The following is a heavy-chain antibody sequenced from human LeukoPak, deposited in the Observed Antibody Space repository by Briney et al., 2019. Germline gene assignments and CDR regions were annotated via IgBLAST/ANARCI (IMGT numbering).Heavy chain of an antibody. V-gene: IGHV3-11*01. CDR2: INIGGTNT. J-gene: IGHJ4*02. D-gene: IGHD3-22*01. CDR3: ATKDSSRSGYFDY. Sequence: GGSLRLSCAASGFTFSDYYMSWIRQAPGKGLEWLSYINIGGTNTHYADSVKGRFTISRDNAKKSLYLQMNNLRAEDTAVYYCATKDSSRSGYFDYWGQGTLVTVSS. CDR1: GFTFSDYY.